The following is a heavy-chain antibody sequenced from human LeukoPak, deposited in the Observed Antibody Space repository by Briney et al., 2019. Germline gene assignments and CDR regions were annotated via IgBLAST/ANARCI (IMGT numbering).Heavy chain of an antibody. CDR1: GGTFSSYA. D-gene: IGHD3-3*01. CDR3: ASWSGYKSHRGAYYYYYYMDV. Sequence: SVKVSCKASGGTFSSYAISWVRQAPGQGLEWMGGIIPIFGTANYAQKFQGRVTITADKSTSTAYMELSSLRSEDTAVYYCASWSGYKSHRGAYYYYYYMDVWGKGTTVTVSS. CDR2: IIPIFGTA. V-gene: IGHV1-69*06. J-gene: IGHJ6*03.